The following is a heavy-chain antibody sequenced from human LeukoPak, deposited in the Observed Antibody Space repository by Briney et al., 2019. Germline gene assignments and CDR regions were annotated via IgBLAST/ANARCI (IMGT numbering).Heavy chain of an antibody. CDR1: GGSFSGYY. CDR3: ARGYCSSTSCYTHIGGVVDY. V-gene: IGHV4-34*01. Sequence: SETLSLTCAVYGGSFSGYYWTWIRQAPGKGLEWIGEINPSGRISYNPSLKSRLTISVDASKNQFSLNLRSLTAADTAVYYCARGYCSSTSCYTHIGGVVDYWGQGTLVTVSS. D-gene: IGHD2-2*02. CDR2: INPSGRI. J-gene: IGHJ4*02.